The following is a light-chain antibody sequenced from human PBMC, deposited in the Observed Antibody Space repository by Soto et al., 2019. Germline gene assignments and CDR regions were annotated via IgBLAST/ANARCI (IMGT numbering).Light chain of an antibody. J-gene: IGKJ1*01. CDR2: GAS. CDR1: QTIRSNY. CDR3: QQYAGSPWT. V-gene: IGKV3-20*01. Sequence: ETVLTQSPGTLSLSPGDRATLSCRASQTIRSNYLAWYRQTPGQAPRLLIYGASNRATGIADRFSGSGSGTDFTLIISRLEPEDFALYYCQQYAGSPWTFGQGTKVEIK.